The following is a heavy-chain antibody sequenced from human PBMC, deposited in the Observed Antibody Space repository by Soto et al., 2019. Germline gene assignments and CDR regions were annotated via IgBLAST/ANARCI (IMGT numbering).Heavy chain of an antibody. V-gene: IGHV1-24*01. D-gene: IGHD3-9*01. CDR2: FDPEDGET. Sequence: ASVKVSCKVSGYTLTELSMHWARQAPGKGLEWMGGFDPEDGETIYAQKFQGRVTMTEDTSTDTAYMELSSLRSEDTAVYYCATVARRYFDWSQFDYWGQGTLVTVSS. CDR1: GYTLTELS. J-gene: IGHJ4*02. CDR3: ATVARRYFDWSQFDY.